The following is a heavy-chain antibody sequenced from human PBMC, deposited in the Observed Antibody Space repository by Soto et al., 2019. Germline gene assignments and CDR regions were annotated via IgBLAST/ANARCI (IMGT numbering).Heavy chain of an antibody. D-gene: IGHD6-19*01. CDR1: GFTFSSYA. J-gene: IGHJ6*02. CDR2: ISGSGGST. CDR3: AKVNSGWTYYYYYGMDV. Sequence: GGSLRLSCAASGFTFSSYAMSWVRQAPGKGLEWVSAISGSGGSTYYADSVKGRFTIPRDNSKNTLYLQMNSLRAEDTAVYYCAKVNSGWTYYYYYGMDVWGQGTTVTVSS. V-gene: IGHV3-23*01.